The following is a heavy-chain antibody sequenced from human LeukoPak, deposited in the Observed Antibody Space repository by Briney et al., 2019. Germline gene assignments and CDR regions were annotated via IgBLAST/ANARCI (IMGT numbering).Heavy chain of an antibody. J-gene: IGHJ6*02. CDR2: IIPIFGTA. V-gene: IGHV1-69*13. CDR3: AREVEEYYDFWSGYLTRPYYGMDV. CDR1: GGTFSSYA. D-gene: IGHD3-3*01. Sequence: SVKVSCKASGGTFSSYAISWVRQAPGQGLEWMGGIIPIFGTANYAQKFQGRVTITADESTSTAYMELSSLRSEDTAVYYCAREVEEYYDFWSGYLTRPYYGMDVWGQGTTVTVSS.